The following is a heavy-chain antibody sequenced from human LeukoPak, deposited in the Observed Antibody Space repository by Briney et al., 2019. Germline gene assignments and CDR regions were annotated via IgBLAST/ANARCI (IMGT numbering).Heavy chain of an antibody. CDR1: GVSISSGGYS. Sequence: PSETLSLTCAVSGVSISSGGYSWSWIRQPPGKGLEWIGYIYHSGSTYYNPSLKSRVTISVDRSKNQFSLKLSSVTAADTAVYYCARGPYYYDSSGYIDYWGQGTLVTVSS. CDR2: IYHSGST. J-gene: IGHJ4*02. V-gene: IGHV4-30-2*01. CDR3: ARGPYYYDSSGYIDY. D-gene: IGHD3-22*01.